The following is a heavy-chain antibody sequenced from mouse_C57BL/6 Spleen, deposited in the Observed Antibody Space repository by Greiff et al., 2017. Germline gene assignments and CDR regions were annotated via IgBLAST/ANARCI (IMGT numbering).Heavy chain of an antibody. CDR3: ARDYYDSSPYYAMDY. V-gene: IGHV1-82*01. Sequence: QVQLQQSGPELVKPGASVKISCKASGYAFSSSWMNWVKQRPGTGLEWIGRIYPGDGDTNYNGKFKGKATLTADKSSSNASMQLRSLTSEDSAVYFCARDYYDSSPYYAMDYWGQGTSVTVSS. CDR1: GYAFSSSW. CDR2: IYPGDGDT. D-gene: IGHD1-1*01. J-gene: IGHJ4*01.